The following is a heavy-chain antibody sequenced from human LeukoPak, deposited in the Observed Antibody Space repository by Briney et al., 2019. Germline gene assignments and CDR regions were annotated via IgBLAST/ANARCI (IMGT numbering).Heavy chain of an antibody. D-gene: IGHD2-8*01. J-gene: IGHJ4*02. V-gene: IGHV1-69*13. Sequence: SVKVSCKVSGGTFSSYTISWVRQAPGQGLEWMGGIIPIFGTPNYAPKFQGRVTITADESTSTAYMELSALRSEDTAVYYCATDYGAYCTKGFCYRFASGGQGPLVPVSS. CDR1: GGTFSSYT. CDR3: ATDYGAYCTKGFCYRFAS. CDR2: IIPIFGTP.